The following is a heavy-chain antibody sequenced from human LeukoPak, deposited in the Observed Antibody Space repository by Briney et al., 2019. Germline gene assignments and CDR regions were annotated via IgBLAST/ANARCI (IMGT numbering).Heavy chain of an antibody. Sequence: PGGSLRVSCAASGFTFRTYWMHWVRQTPGHGLVWVSRINSDGSTTNYADSVKGRFTVSRDNAQNTLSLQMSSLRAEDTAVYYCARAGNYYFEYWGQGALVTVSS. J-gene: IGHJ4*02. CDR2: INSDGSTT. CDR3: ARAGNYYFEY. V-gene: IGHV3-74*01. CDR1: GFTFRTYW.